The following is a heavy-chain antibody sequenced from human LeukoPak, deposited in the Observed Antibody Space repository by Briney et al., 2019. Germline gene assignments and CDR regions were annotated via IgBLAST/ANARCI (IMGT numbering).Heavy chain of an antibody. D-gene: IGHD6-19*01. J-gene: IGHJ4*02. CDR3: ASFGAVAGSIGFDY. V-gene: IGHV3-30*02. CDR1: GFTFSSYG. CDR2: IRYDGSNK. Sequence: GGSLRLSCAASGFTFSSYGMHWVRQAPGKGLEWVAFIRYDGSNKYYADSVKGRFTISRDNSKNTLYLQMNSLRAEDTAVYYCASFGAVAGSIGFDYWGQGTLVTVSS.